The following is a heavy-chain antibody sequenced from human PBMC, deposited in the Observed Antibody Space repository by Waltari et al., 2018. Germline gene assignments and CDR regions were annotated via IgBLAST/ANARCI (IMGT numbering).Heavy chain of an antibody. Sequence: QVQLQESGPGLVTPSETLSLTCSVSGDSISRHYWRWIRQPPGKGLEWIGYRYHTGVINYNPSLKSRVTISLDTSKNEVSLNLISVTATDTAVYFCVSGGEFFDNWGQGTLVTVSS. CDR1: GDSISRHY. J-gene: IGHJ4*02. V-gene: IGHV4-59*08. D-gene: IGHD3-10*01. CDR3: VSGGEFFDN. CDR2: RYHTGVI.